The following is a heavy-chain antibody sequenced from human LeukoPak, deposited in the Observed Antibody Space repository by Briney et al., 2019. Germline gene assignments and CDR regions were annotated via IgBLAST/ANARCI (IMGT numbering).Heavy chain of an antibody. CDR3: AREDIVVVVAAAYFDY. CDR2: IYHSGST. Sequence: SETLSLTCTVSGYSISSGYYWGWIRQPPGKGLEWIGSIYHSGSTYYNPSLKSRVTISVDTSKNQFSLKLSSVTAADTAAYYCAREDIVVVVAAAYFDYWGQGTLVTVSS. J-gene: IGHJ4*02. V-gene: IGHV4-38-2*02. D-gene: IGHD2-15*01. CDR1: GYSISSGYY.